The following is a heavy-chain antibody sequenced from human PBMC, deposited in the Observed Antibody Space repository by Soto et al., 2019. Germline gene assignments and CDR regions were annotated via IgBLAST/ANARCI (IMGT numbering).Heavy chain of an antibody. J-gene: IGHJ4*02. CDR2: IWYDGSNK. V-gene: IGHV3-33*01. CDR3: ARDHSSSWFAFDY. D-gene: IGHD6-13*01. Sequence: PGGSLRLSCAASGFTFSSYGMHWVRQAPGKGLEWVAVIWYDGSNKYYADSVKGRFTISRDNSKNTLYLQMNSLRAEDTAVYYCARDHSSSWFAFDYWGQGTLVTVSS. CDR1: GFTFSSYG.